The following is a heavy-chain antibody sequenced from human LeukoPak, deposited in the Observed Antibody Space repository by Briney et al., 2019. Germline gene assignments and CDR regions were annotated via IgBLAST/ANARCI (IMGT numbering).Heavy chain of an antibody. D-gene: IGHD1-26*01. CDR1: GFTFSSYG. V-gene: IGHV3-30*02. CDR2: IRYDGSNK. Sequence: GGSLRLSCAASGFTFSSYGMHWVRQAPGKGLEWMALIRYDGSNKYNADNVKGRFTMTRDNSKNTLYLQMNSLRAEDTALYYCAKGYGWEATYYYYYMDVWGKGTTVTISS. J-gene: IGHJ6*03. CDR3: AKGYGWEATYYYYYMDV.